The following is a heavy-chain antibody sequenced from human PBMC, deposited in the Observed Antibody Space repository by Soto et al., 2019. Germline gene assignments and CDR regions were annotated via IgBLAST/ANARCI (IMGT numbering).Heavy chain of an antibody. V-gene: IGHV4-34*10. CDR2: INHSGNT. D-gene: IGHD4-17*01. CDR3: AVPTVTTRPYGMDV. Sequence: PSATLSLTCAVYGVPFSGYYWSWLRQSPGKGLEWIGEINHSGNTNYNPSLKGRVTMLVDTSKNQFSLKLSSVTAADTAVYYCAVPTVTTRPYGMDVWGQGTTVTVSS. CDR1: GVPFSGYY. J-gene: IGHJ6*02.